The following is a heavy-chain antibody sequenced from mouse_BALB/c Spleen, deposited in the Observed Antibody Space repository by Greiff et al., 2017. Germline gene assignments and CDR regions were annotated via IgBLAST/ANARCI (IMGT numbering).Heavy chain of an antibody. Sequence: QVQLKQSGAELVRPGSSVKISCKASGYAFSSYWMNWVKQRPGQGLEWIGQIYPGDGDTNYNGKFKGKATLTADKSSSTAYMQLSSLTSEDSAVYFCARRGPTYDYDGAWFAYWGQGTLVTVSA. CDR2: IYPGDGDT. CDR3: ARRGPTYDYDGAWFAY. V-gene: IGHV1-80*01. CDR1: GYAFSSYW. D-gene: IGHD2-4*01. J-gene: IGHJ3*01.